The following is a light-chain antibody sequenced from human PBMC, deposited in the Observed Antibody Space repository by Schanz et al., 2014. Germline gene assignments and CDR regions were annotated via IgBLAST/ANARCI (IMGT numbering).Light chain of an antibody. CDR3: SSYAGSNNLV. J-gene: IGLJ3*02. CDR2: EVS. V-gene: IGLV2-8*01. Sequence: QSGLTQPPSASGSPGQSVTISCTGTSSDVGGYAYVSWYQQHPGKAPKLMIYEVSKRPSGVPDRFSGSKSGNTASLTVSGLQAEDEADYYCSSYAGSNNLVFGGGTKLTVL. CDR1: SSDVGGYAY.